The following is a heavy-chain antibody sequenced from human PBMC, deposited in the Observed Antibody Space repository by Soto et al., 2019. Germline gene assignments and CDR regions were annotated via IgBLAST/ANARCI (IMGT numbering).Heavy chain of an antibody. CDR2: ISGSGGST. CDR1: GFTFSSYA. CDR3: AKSPGFGELFPYYYYYYRDV. V-gene: IGHV3-23*01. J-gene: IGHJ6*03. D-gene: IGHD3-10*01. Sequence: GGSLRLSCAASGFTFSSYAMSWVRQAPGKGLEWVSAISGSGGSTYYADSVKGRFTISRDNSKNTLYLQMNSLRAEDTAVYYCAKSPGFGELFPYYYYYYRDVWGKGTTVTVSS.